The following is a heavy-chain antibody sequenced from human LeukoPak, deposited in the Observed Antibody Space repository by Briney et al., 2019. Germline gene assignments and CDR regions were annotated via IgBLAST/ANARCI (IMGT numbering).Heavy chain of an antibody. Sequence: SETLSLTCTVSGGSISSYYWSWIRQPPGTGLEWIGYIYYSGSTNYNPSLKSRVAISVDTSKNQFSLKLSSVTAADTAVYYCARVPRITIFGVVTRPDVYYFDYWGQGTLVTVSS. CDR2: IYYSGST. J-gene: IGHJ4*02. V-gene: IGHV4-59*01. D-gene: IGHD3-3*01. CDR3: ARVPRITIFGVVTRPDVYYFDY. CDR1: GGSISSYY.